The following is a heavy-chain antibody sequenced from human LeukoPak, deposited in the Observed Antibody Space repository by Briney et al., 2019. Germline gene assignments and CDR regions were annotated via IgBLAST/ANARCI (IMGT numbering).Heavy chain of an antibody. CDR2: IFYSGST. CDR3: ARSIGSSWQFSDGFDI. J-gene: IGHJ3*02. D-gene: IGHD6-13*01. CDR1: GGSISSSRYY. Sequence: PSETLSLTCTVSGGSISSSRYYWGWIRQPPGKGLEWIGSIFYSGSTYYNPSLKSRVTISVDTSKNQFSLQLSSVTAADTAVYYCARSIGSSWQFSDGFDIWGQGTMVTVSA. V-gene: IGHV4-39*01.